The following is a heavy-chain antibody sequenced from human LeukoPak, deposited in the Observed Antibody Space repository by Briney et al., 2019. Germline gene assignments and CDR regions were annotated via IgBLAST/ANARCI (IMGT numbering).Heavy chain of an antibody. V-gene: IGHV3-23*01. CDR1: GFTFSSYA. CDR2: ISGSGGST. Sequence: GGSLRLSCAASGFTFSSYAMSWVRQAPGKGLEWVSAISGSGGSTYYADSVKGRFTISRDNSKNTLYLQMNSLRAEDTAVYYCARDRAATQPGNWFDPWGQGTLVTVSS. D-gene: IGHD2-15*01. J-gene: IGHJ5*02. CDR3: ARDRAATQPGNWFDP.